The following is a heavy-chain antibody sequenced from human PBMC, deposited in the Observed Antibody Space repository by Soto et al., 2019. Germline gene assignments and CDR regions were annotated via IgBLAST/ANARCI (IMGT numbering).Heavy chain of an antibody. Sequence: SETLSLTCTVSGGSISSYYWSWIRQPPGKGLEWIGYIYYSGSTNYNPSLKSRVTILVDTSKNQFSLKLSSVTAADTAVYYCATSGYSYGYYYYYMDVWGKGTTVTVSS. CDR2: IYYSGST. CDR3: ATSGYSYGYYYYYMDV. J-gene: IGHJ6*03. CDR1: GGSISSYY. D-gene: IGHD5-18*01. V-gene: IGHV4-59*08.